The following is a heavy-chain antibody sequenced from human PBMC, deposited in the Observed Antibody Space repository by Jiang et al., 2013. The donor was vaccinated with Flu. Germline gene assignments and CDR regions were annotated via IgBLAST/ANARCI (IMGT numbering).Heavy chain of an antibody. CDR3: ARDDRVTATPRGDHYYGMDV. Sequence: QLVESGGGLVQPGGSLIISCAASGFTFRNYGMNWVRQAPGRGLEWISYINKNSGSSTYYADSVKGRFTISRDNARNSVYLQMKNLRDDDTAVYFCARDDRVTATPRGDHYYGMDVWGQGTTVTVSS. V-gene: IGHV3-48*02. D-gene: IGHD2-15*01. J-gene: IGHJ6*02. CDR1: GFTFRNYG. CDR2: INKNSGSST.